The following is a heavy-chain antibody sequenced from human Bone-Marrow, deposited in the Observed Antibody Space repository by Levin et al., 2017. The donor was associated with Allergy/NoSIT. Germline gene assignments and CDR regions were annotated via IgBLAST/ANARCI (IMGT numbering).Heavy chain of an antibody. V-gene: IGHV5-51*01. D-gene: IGHD6-13*01. J-gene: IGHJ6*03. CDR1: GYSFTSYW. CDR3: ARHRGRGIAAAGTVPTAVQGVAYYMDV. Sequence: GGSLRLSCKGSGYSFTSYWIGWVRQMPGKGLEWMGIIYPGDSDTRYSPSFQGQVTISADKSISTAYLQWSSLKASDTAMYYCARHRGRGIAAAGTVPTAVQGVAYYMDVWGKGTTVTVSS. CDR2: IYPGDSDT.